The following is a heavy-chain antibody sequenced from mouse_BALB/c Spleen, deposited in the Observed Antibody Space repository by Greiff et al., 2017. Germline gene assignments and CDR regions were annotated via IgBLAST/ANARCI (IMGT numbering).Heavy chain of an antibody. J-gene: IGHJ4*01. D-gene: IGHD1-1*01. CDR3: AVRYGSSPYYAMDY. V-gene: IGHV1-54*01. CDR1: GYAFTNYL. Sequence: VQLQQSGAELVRPGTSVKVSCKASGYAFTNYLIEWVKQRPGQGLEWIGVINPGSGGTNYNEKFKGKATLTADKSSSTAYMQLSSLTSDDSAVYFGAVRYGSSPYYAMDYWGQGTSVTVSS. CDR2: INPGSGGT.